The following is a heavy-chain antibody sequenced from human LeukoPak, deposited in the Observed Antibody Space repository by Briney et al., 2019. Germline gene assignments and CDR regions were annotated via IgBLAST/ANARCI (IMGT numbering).Heavy chain of an antibody. J-gene: IGHJ3*02. CDR2: IYYSGST. D-gene: IGHD2-15*01. Sequence: SETLSLTCTVSGGSISSYYWSWIRQPPGKGLEWIGYIYYSGSTNYNPSLKSRVTISVDTSKNQFSLKLSSVTAADTAVYYCARRGGVFDIWGQGTMVTVSS. CDR3: ARRGGVFDI. CDR1: GGSISSYY. V-gene: IGHV4-59*08.